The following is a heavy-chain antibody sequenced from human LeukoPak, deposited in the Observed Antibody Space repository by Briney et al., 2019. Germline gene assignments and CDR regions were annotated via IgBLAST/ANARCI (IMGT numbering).Heavy chain of an antibody. CDR2: ISGSGGST. CDR3: AMGGLAAAVDY. CDR1: GFTFSSYA. J-gene: IGHJ4*02. Sequence: GGSLRLSCAVSGFTFSSYAMSWVRQAPGKGLEWVSAISGSGGSTYYADSVKGRFTISRDNSKNTLYLQMNCLRAEDTAVYYCAMGGLAAAVDYWGQGTLVTVSS. V-gene: IGHV3-23*01. D-gene: IGHD6-13*01.